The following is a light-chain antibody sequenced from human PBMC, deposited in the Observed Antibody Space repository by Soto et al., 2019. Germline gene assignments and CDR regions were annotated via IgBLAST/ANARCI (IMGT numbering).Light chain of an antibody. J-gene: IGLJ1*01. CDR1: SSDVGGYNF. Sequence: QSALTQPRSVSGSPGQSVTISCNGTSSDVGGYNFVSWYRQHPGKAPKPLIYDVNKRPSGVPDRFSGSKSGNTASLTISGLQADDEADYYCCSYAGSPYVFGTGTKLTVL. V-gene: IGLV2-11*01. CDR2: DVN. CDR3: CSYAGSPYV.